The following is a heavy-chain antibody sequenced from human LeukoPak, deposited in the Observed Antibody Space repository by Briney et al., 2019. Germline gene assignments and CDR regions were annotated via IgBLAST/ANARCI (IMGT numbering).Heavy chain of an antibody. CDR3: ARGVVVAPNYYYGMDV. CDR1: GVSFSGYY. D-gene: IGHD2-15*01. V-gene: IGHV4-34*01. CDR2: INHRGST. Sequence: SETLSLTCGLYGVSFSGYYWIWLRHPPGKGLEGCGEINHRGSTNYNPSLKRRVTISVDTSKNQYSLKLSSVTAADTAVYYCARGVVVAPNYYYGMDVWGQGTTVTVSS. J-gene: IGHJ6*02.